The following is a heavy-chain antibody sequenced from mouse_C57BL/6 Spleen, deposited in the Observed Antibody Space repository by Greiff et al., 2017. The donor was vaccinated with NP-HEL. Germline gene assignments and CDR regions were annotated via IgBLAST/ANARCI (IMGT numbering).Heavy chain of an antibody. Sequence: VQLQQPGAELVRPGSSVKLSCKASGYTFTSYWMHWVKQRPIQGLEWIGNIDPSDSGTHYNQKFKDKATLTVDKSSSTAYMQLSSLTSEDSAVYYCARGRGYFDVWGTGTTVTVSS. CDR2: IDPSDSGT. J-gene: IGHJ1*03. CDR1: GYTFTSYW. CDR3: ARGRGYFDV. V-gene: IGHV1-52*01.